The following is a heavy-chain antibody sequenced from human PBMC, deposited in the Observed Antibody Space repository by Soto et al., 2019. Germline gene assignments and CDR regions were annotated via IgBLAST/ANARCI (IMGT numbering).Heavy chain of an antibody. V-gene: IGHV4-59*01. J-gene: IGHJ3*02. D-gene: IGHD1-7*01. CDR1: GGSXSSYY. CDR3: GGNLELPYAFAI. CDR2: IYYSGST. Sequence: SETLSLTCTVSGGSXSSYYWSWILQPPGKGLEWIGYIYYSGSTNYNPSLKSRVTISVDTSKNQFSLKLSSVTAADTAVYYCGGNLELPYAFAIRGQGTMVTVSS.